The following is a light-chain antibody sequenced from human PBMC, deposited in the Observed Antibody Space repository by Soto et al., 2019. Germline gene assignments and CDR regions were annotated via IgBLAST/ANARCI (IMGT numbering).Light chain of an antibody. CDR2: DAS. V-gene: IGKV1-13*02. CDR3: QQFSSYPPIT. CDR1: QGIDSA. J-gene: IGKJ5*01. Sequence: AIQLTQSPSSLSASVGDRVTITCRASQGIDSALAWYQQKPGNPPNLLIYDASSLETGVPSRFSASGSGTDFTLTISSLQAEDFATYYCQQFSSYPPITFGQGTRLEIK.